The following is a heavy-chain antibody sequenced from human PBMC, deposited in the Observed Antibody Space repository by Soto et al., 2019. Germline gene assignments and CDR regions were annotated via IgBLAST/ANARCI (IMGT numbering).Heavy chain of an antibody. V-gene: IGHV1-2*02. CDR3: GRDDYGSFHY. Sequence: RASVKVSCKASGYSLSDYYIHWVRQAPGQGLEWMGWIDTKNGGTVSAQKFQGRLTMTRVTSISTVYMDQSGLTSYDTARYYSGRDDYGSFHYWGQGSLVTVSS. J-gene: IGHJ4*02. CDR2: IDTKNGGT. D-gene: IGHD3-10*01. CDR1: GYSLSDYY.